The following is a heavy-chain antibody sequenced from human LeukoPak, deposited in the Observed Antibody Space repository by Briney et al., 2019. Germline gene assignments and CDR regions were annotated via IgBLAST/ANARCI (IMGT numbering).Heavy chain of an antibody. V-gene: IGHV3-11*04. Sequence: GGSLRLSCAASGFTFSDYYMSWVRQAPGKGLEWLSYISRRGNTIYYAGSVRGRFTVSRDNAQNSLYLQMNSLRAEDTAVYSCARDHYGSNSLDYWGQGTLVTVSS. CDR2: ISRRGNTI. D-gene: IGHD4-23*01. J-gene: IGHJ4*02. CDR3: ARDHYGSNSLDY. CDR1: GFTFSDYY.